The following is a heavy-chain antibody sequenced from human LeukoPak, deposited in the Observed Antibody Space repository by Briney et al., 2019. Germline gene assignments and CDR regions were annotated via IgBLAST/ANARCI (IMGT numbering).Heavy chain of an antibody. Sequence: SETLSLTCSVSGDSIDSVSYYWGWIRQPPGKGLEWIGNIYYSGSTYYNPSLKSRVTISVDTSKNQFSLKLSSLTAADTAVYYCARDEWWSSPFDPWGQGTLVTVSS. J-gene: IGHJ5*02. CDR3: ARDEWWSSPFDP. CDR2: IYYSGST. CDR1: GDSIDSVSYY. D-gene: IGHD2-15*01. V-gene: IGHV4-39*07.